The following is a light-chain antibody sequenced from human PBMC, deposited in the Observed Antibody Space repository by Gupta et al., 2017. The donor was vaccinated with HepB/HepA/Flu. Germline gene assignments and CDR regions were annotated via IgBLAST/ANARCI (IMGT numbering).Light chain of an antibody. J-gene: IGLJ1*01. CDR1: SSDIGTNNY. CDR2: DVS. V-gene: IGLV2-14*01. Sequence: SALTQPASVSGSPGPSITISCTGTSSDIGTNNYVSWYQQNPGKSHKLMIHDVSDRPSGVAHRFSGSKSGNTASLTISGLQAEDEADYYCCSSASSSTLYVFGTGTEVTVL. CDR3: CSSASSSTLYV.